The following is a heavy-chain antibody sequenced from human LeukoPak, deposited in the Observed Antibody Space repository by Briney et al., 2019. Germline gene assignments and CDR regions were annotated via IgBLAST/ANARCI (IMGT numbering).Heavy chain of an antibody. Sequence: GGSLRLSCAASEFPFRNSGMHWVRQAQGKGLEWVSGTSWNSGSIGYADSVKGRFTISRDNAKNSLYLQMNSLRAEDTALYYCAKDQTMGTAGYYYGMDVWGQGTTVTVSS. CDR3: AKDQTMGTAGYYYGMDV. D-gene: IGHD1-1*01. CDR2: TSWNSGSI. J-gene: IGHJ6*02. CDR1: EFPFRNSG. V-gene: IGHV3-9*01.